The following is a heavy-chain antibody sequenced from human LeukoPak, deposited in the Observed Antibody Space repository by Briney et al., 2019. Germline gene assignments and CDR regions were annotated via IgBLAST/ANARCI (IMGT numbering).Heavy chain of an antibody. CDR2: TYYRSTWYN. D-gene: IGHD3-22*01. Sequence: SQTLSLTCGITGDSVSSKSAAWNWIRQSPSRGLEWLGRTYYRSTWYNEFAVSVKSRIMINPDTSKNQFPLRLNSVTPEDTAIYYCARARDSSGYYGFDLWGQGTPVTVSS. CDR3: ARARDSSGYYGFDL. CDR1: GDSVSSKSAA. J-gene: IGHJ4*02. V-gene: IGHV6-1*01.